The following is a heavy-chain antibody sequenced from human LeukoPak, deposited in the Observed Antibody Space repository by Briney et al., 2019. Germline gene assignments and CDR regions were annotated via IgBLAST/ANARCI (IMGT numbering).Heavy chain of an antibody. Sequence: GGSLRLSCAASGFTFSDYYMSWIRQAPGKGLGWVSYIRSSGSTIYYADSVKGRFTISRDNAKNPLYLQMNSLRAEDTAVYYCARVAYSSSSLYYYYYMDVWGKGTTVTVSS. CDR2: IRSSGSTI. J-gene: IGHJ6*03. CDR1: GFTFSDYY. CDR3: ARVAYSSSSLYYYYYMDV. V-gene: IGHV3-11*01. D-gene: IGHD6-6*01.